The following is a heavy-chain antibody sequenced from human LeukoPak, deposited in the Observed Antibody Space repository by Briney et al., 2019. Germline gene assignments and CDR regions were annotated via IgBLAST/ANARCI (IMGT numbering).Heavy chain of an antibody. D-gene: IGHD5-12*01. CDR2: ISYDGSYN. CDR3: ARGHNSGLWT. V-gene: IGHV3-30*03. J-gene: IGHJ5*02. Sequence: GGSLRLSCAASGFTFSSYGMHWVRQAPGRGLEGVAFISYDGSYNYYADSVKGRFTISRDNSKNTLYLQMNSLRTEDTAVFYCARGHNSGLWTWGQGTLVTVSS. CDR1: GFTFSSYG.